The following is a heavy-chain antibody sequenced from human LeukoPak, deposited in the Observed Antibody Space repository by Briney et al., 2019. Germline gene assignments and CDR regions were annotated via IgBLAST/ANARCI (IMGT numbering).Heavy chain of an antibody. V-gene: IGHV3-48*03. CDR1: GFTFSSYE. D-gene: IGHD3-22*01. Sequence: GGSLRLSCAASGFTFSSYEMNWVRQAPGKGLEWVSYISSSGSTIYYADSVKGRFTISRDNAKNSLYLQMNSLRAEDTAVYYCAREPESLYYYDSSGYFFDYWGQGTLVTVSS. CDR3: AREPESLYYYDSSGYFFDY. J-gene: IGHJ4*02. CDR2: ISSSGSTI.